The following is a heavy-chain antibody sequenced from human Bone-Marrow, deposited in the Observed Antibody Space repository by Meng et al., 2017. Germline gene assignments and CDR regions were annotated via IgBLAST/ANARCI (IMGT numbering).Heavy chain of an antibody. Sequence: GESLKISCAASGFTFSSYGMHWVRQAPGKGLEWVAVIWYDGSNKYYADSVKGRFTISRDNSKNTLYLQMNSLRAEDTAVYYCARDVPLGYSSSWYPLDYWGQGTLVTVSS. V-gene: IGHV3-33*01. CDR2: IWYDGSNK. CDR1: GFTFSSYG. J-gene: IGHJ4*02. D-gene: IGHD6-13*01. CDR3: ARDVPLGYSSSWYPLDY.